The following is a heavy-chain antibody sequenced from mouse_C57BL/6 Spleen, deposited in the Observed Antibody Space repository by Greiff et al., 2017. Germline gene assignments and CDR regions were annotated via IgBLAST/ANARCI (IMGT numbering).Heavy chain of an antibody. J-gene: IGHJ2*01. D-gene: IGHD2-4*01. CDR3: AREGLDYFDY. Sequence: EVKLMESGGGLVKPGGSLKLSCAASGFTFSSYAMSWVRQTPEKRLEWVATISDGGSYTYYPDNVKGRFTISRDNAKNNLYLQMSHLKSEDTAMYYCAREGLDYFDYWGQGTTLTVSS. CDR2: ISDGGSYT. V-gene: IGHV5-4*01. CDR1: GFTFSSYA.